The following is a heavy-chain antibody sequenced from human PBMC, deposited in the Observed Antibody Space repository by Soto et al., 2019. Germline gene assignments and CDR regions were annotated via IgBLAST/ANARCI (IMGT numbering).Heavy chain of an antibody. CDR2: ISAYNGNT. D-gene: IGHD3-10*01. CDR1: AYTFTNYG. V-gene: IGHV1-18*01. Sequence: APVKVSCTASAYTFTNYGISWVRQAPGQGLEWMGWISAYNGNTNYAQKLQGRVTMTTDTSTSTAYMELRSLRSDDTAVYYCATTMAPAQFDYWGQGTLVTVSS. CDR3: ATTMAPAQFDY. J-gene: IGHJ4*02.